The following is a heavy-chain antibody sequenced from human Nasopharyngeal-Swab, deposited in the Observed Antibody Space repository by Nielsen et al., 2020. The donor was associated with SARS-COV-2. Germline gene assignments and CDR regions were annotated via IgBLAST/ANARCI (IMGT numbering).Heavy chain of an antibody. Sequence: GESLKISCTTSGFTFGDYALSWVRQAPGKGLEWVSSISSSSSDIYYADSVKGRFTISRDNAKNSLYLQMNNLRAEDTAVYYCARGYCSSGSCYAKHYGMDVWGQGTTVTVSS. D-gene: IGHD2-15*01. CDR2: ISSSSSDI. J-gene: IGHJ6*02. V-gene: IGHV3-21*01. CDR3: ARGYCSSGSCYAKHYGMDV. CDR1: GFTFGDYA.